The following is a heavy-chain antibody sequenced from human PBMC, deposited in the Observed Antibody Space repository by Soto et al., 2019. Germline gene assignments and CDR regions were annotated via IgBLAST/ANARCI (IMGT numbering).Heavy chain of an antibody. CDR1: GGSISSDHYH. Sequence: QVQLQESGPGLVRPSQTLSLTCTVSGGSISSDHYHWTWIRQTPGKGLEWIGYIHYSGSVYYNPAPQRRVTVSVDTSKNLFALKLSYVTAADTAVYFCVREDDGGDRDYYGLDVWGQGTTVTVSS. CDR2: IHYSGSV. V-gene: IGHV4-30-4*01. CDR3: VREDDGGDRDYYGLDV. D-gene: IGHD4-17*01. J-gene: IGHJ6*02.